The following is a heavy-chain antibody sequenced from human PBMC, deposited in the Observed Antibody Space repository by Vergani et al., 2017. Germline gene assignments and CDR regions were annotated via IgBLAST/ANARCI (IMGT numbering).Heavy chain of an antibody. CDR2: INPSGGST. CDR3: ARSFPAIKWELLRSALDY. D-gene: IGHD1-26*01. CDR1: GGTFSSYT. Sequence: QVQLVQSGAEVKKPGSSVKVSCKASGGTFSSYTISWVRQAPGQGLEWMGIINPSGGSTSYAQKFQGRVTMTRDTSTSTVYMELSSLRSEDTAVYYCARSFPAIKWELLRSALDYWGQGTLVTVSS. J-gene: IGHJ4*02. V-gene: IGHV1-46*01.